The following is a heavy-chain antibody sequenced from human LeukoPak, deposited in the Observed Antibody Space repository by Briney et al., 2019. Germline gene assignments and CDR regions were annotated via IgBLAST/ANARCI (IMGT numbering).Heavy chain of an antibody. CDR2: IGISSNKI. CDR1: GFTLRSYT. V-gene: IGHV3-21*04. Sequence: PGGSLRLSCAASGFTLRSYTMNWVRQAPGKGLEWVSSIGISSNKIYYADSVKGRFIISRDNSKNTLYLQMNSQRAEDTAVYYCAKLANAASDFDYWGQGTLVTVSS. D-gene: IGHD2-21*01. J-gene: IGHJ4*02. CDR3: AKLANAASDFDY.